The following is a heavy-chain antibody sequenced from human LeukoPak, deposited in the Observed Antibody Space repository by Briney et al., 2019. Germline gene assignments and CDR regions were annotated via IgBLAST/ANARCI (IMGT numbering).Heavy chain of an antibody. CDR2: TYYRSKWYN. CDR1: GDSVSSNSAA. J-gene: IGHJ5*02. CDR3: AREHYYDSSGYYHLWFDP. D-gene: IGHD3-22*01. V-gene: IGHV6-1*01. Sequence: SQTLSLTCAISGDSVSSNSAAWNWIRQSPSRGLEWLGRTYYRSKWYNDYAVSVKSRITINPDTSKNQFSLQLNSVTPDDTAVYYCAREHYYDSSGYYHLWFDPWGQGTLVTVSS.